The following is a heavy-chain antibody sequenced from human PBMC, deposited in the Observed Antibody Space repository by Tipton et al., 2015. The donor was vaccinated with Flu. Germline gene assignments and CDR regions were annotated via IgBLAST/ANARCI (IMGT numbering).Heavy chain of an antibody. J-gene: IGHJ4*02. V-gene: IGHV4-34*01. CDR3: ARAMVRAYFFDY. CDR1: GGSFSGYY. D-gene: IGHD3-10*01. CDR2: INHSGST. Sequence: GLVKPSETLSLTCAVYGGSFSGYYWNWIRQPPGKGLEWIGEINHSGSTNYNPSLKSRVTISVDTSKNQFSLKLSSVTAADTAVYYCARAMVRAYFFDYWGQGTVVHVSS.